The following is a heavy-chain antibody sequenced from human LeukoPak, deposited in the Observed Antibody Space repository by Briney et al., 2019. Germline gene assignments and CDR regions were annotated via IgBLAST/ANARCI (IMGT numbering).Heavy chain of an antibody. V-gene: IGHV1-2*02. J-gene: IGHJ4*02. Sequence: ASVKVSCKASGYIFTGYYIHWVRQAPGQGLEWMGWINPNSGGTNYAQKFQGRVTMARDTPISTAYMELSRLRSDDTAIYYCARNYGSGSDVYFDYWGQGTLVTDSS. CDR2: INPNSGGT. D-gene: IGHD3-10*01. CDR3: ARNYGSGSDVYFDY. CDR1: GYIFTGYY.